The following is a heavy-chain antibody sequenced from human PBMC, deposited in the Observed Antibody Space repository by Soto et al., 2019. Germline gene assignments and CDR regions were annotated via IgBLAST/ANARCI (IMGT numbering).Heavy chain of an antibody. CDR2: INAGNGNT. CDR1: GYTFTSYA. D-gene: IGHD3-9*01. CDR3: AREYFDWLPRYSFDY. J-gene: IGHJ4*02. V-gene: IGHV1-3*01. Sequence: DSVKVSCKASGYTFTSYAMHWVRQAPGQRLEWMGWINAGNGNTKYSQKFQGRVTITRDTSASTAYMELSSLRSEDTAVYYCAREYFDWLPRYSFDYWGQGTLVRVSS.